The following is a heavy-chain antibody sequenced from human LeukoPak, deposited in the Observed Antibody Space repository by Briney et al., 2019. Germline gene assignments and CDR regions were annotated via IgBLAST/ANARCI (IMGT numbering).Heavy chain of an antibody. CDR1: GYTFTGCY. Sequence: ASVKVSCKASGYTFTGCYMHWVRQAPGQGLEWRGWINPNSGGTNYAQKFQGRGTMTRDTSISTAYMELSRLRSDDTAVYYCARASGSHPGAFDIWGQGTMVTVSS. CDR2: INPNSGGT. V-gene: IGHV1-2*02. J-gene: IGHJ3*02. CDR3: ARASGSHPGAFDI. D-gene: IGHD1-26*01.